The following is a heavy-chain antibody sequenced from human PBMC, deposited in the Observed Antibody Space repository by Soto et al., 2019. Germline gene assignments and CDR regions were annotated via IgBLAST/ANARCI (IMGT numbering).Heavy chain of an antibody. CDR3: ARTPYYGMDV. Sequence: QVQLQESGPGLVKPSETLSLTCTVSGGSISTYYWSWIRQPPGKGLEWIGYIYYSGSTHYNPSLKGRVTISVDTSQNQFSLKLSSVTAADTAMYYCARTPYYGMDVWGQGTTVTVSS. J-gene: IGHJ6*02. CDR1: GGSISTYY. CDR2: IYYSGST. V-gene: IGHV4-59*01.